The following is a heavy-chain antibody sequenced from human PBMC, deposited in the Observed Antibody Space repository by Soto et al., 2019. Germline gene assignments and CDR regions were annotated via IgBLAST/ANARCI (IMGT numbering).Heavy chain of an antibody. CDR3: ARVLGYCSGGSCYPLPPRFYYFDY. J-gene: IGHJ4*02. CDR1: GGSFSGYY. Sequence: PSETLSLTCAVYGGSFSGYYWSWIRQPPGKGLEWIGEINHSGSTNYNPSLKSRVTISVDTSKNQFSLKLSSVTAADTAVYYCARVLGYCSGGSCYPLPPRFYYFDYWGQGTLVTVS. CDR2: INHSGST. D-gene: IGHD2-15*01. V-gene: IGHV4-34*01.